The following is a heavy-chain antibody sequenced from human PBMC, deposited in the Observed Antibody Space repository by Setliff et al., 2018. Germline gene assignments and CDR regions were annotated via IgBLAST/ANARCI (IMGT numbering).Heavy chain of an antibody. CDR1: GVSFGSGTYY. CDR3: AGTPALGTSWLSPFDY. Sequence: PSETLSLTCTVSGVSFGSGTYYWSWIRQPAGKGLEWIGLIQSTGNTNYNPSLQSRVTISIDTSKNQFSPKMSSVTAADTAMYYCAGTPALGTSWLSPFDYWGQGTLVTVSS. D-gene: IGHD5-12*01. J-gene: IGHJ4*02. CDR2: IQSTGNT. V-gene: IGHV4-61*02.